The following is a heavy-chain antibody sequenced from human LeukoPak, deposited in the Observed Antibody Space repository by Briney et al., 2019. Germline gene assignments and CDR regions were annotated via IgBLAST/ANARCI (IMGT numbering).Heavy chain of an antibody. CDR1: GFTFSSYS. V-gene: IGHV3-21*01. J-gene: IGHJ3*02. CDR2: ISSSSSYI. Sequence: GGSLRLSCAASGFTFSSYSMNWVRPAPGKGLEWVSSISSSSSYIYYADSVKGRFTISRDNAKNSLYLQMNSLRAEDTPVYYCARRFIAVAGTEAFDIWGQGTMVTVSS. D-gene: IGHD6-19*01. CDR3: ARRFIAVAGTEAFDI.